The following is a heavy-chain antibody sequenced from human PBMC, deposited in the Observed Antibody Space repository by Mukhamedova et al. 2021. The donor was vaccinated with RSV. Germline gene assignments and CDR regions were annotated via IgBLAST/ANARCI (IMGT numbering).Heavy chain of an antibody. D-gene: IGHD1-1*01. V-gene: IGHV3-53*01. CDR3: ARKALSTGLSFDC. CDR2: LYRGSRA. J-gene: IGHJ4*02. Sequence: DWVSTLYRGSRALYADSVKGRFTISRDNSKNTVYLQGNSLTADDTAGYHCARKALSTGLSFDCWGWGTLFIVSS.